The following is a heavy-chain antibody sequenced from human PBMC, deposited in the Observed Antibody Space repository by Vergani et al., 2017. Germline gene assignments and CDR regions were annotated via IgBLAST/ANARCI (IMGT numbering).Heavy chain of an antibody. D-gene: IGHD5-18*01. CDR3: TAPSGYSYTTNAFDV. V-gene: IGHV1-46*03. J-gene: IGHJ3*01. CDR2: INPSGGST. Sequence: QVQLVQSGAEVKKPGASVKVSCKASGYTFTSYAMHWVRQAPGQRLEWMGIINPSGGSTNYAQKFQGRVTMTRDTSTSTFYMELSSLRSEDTAVYFCTAPSGYSYTTNAFDVWGQGTMVTVSS. CDR1: GYTFTSYA.